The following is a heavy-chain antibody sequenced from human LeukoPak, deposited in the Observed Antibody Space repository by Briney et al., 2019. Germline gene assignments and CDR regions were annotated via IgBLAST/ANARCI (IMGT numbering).Heavy chain of an antibody. CDR3: AREDVLLWFGELSYGWFDP. CDR1: GGTFSSYA. V-gene: IGHV1-46*01. CDR2: INPSGGST. D-gene: IGHD3-10*01. Sequence: GASVKVSCKASGGTFSSYAISWVRQAPGQGLEWMGIINPSGGSTSYAQKFQGRVTMTRDTSTSTVYMELSSLRSEDTAVYYCAREDVLLWFGELSYGWFDPWGQGTLVTVSS. J-gene: IGHJ5*02.